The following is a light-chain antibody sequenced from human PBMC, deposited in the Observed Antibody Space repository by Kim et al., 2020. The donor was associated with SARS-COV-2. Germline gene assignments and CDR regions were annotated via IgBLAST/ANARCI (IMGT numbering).Light chain of an antibody. J-gene: IGLJ2*01. CDR2: DVS. Sequence: GQSVTISCTGTSSDVRGYNYVAWYQQHPGKAPKLMIYDVSNRPSGVSNRFSGSKSGNTASLTISGLQAEDEADYYCSSYTRGRTVVFGGGTQLTVL. V-gene: IGLV2-14*03. CDR1: SSDVRGYNY. CDR3: SSYTRGRTVV.